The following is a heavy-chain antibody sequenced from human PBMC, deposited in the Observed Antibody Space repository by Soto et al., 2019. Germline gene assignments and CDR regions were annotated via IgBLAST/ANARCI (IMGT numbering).Heavy chain of an antibody. Sequence: QVQLVQSAGEVRQPGASVKVSCKASGYTFTSYGITWVRQAPGQGLEWMGWVSPNSGDTRYAQNLQGRVTITTERCTIIAYMELSIVTSHDTPLYYCSLGMWTSTRLHNFADYWGQGALVSVSS. D-gene: IGHD1-20*01. CDR2: VSPNSGDT. J-gene: IGHJ4*02. V-gene: IGHV1-18*01. CDR1: GYTFTSYG. CDR3: SLGMWTSTRLHNFADY.